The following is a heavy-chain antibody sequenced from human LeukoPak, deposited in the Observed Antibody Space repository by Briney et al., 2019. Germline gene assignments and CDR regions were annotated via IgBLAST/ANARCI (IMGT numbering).Heavy chain of an antibody. CDR3: AKDPSYYGDYVNYFQH. Sequence: GGSLRLSCAASGFTFSSYGMHWVRQAPGKGLEWVAFIRYDGTNKYYADSVKGRFTISRDNSKNTLYLQMSSLRAEDTAVYYCAKDPSYYGDYVNYFQHWGQGTLVTVSS. D-gene: IGHD4-17*01. CDR2: IRYDGTNK. V-gene: IGHV3-30*02. J-gene: IGHJ1*01. CDR1: GFTFSSYG.